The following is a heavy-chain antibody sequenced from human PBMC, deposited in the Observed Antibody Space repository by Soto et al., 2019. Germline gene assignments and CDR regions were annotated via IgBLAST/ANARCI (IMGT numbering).Heavy chain of an antibody. CDR3: ARALVIAAAGSKDYYYYHMDA. CDR1: GGTFSSYT. CDR2: IIPILGIA. V-gene: IGHV1-69*02. D-gene: IGHD6-13*01. J-gene: IGHJ6*03. Sequence: SVKVSCKASGGTFSSYTISWVRQAPGQGLEWMGRIIPILGIANYAQKFQGRVTITADKSTSTAYMELSSLRSEDTAVYYCARALVIAAAGSKDYYYYHMDAWGKGTTVTVSS.